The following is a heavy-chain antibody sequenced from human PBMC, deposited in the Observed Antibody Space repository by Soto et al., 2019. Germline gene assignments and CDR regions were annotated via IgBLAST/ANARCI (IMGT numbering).Heavy chain of an antibody. V-gene: IGHV3-33*01. CDR3: ARHFDWLSLDAFDI. CDR1: GFTFSSYG. J-gene: IGHJ3*02. CDR2: IWYDGSNK. D-gene: IGHD3-9*01. Sequence: GGSLRLSCAASGFTFSSYGMHWVRQAPGKGLEWVAVIWYDGSNKYYADSVKGRFTISRDNSKNTLYLQMNSLRAEDTAVYYCARHFDWLSLDAFDIWGQGTMVTVSS.